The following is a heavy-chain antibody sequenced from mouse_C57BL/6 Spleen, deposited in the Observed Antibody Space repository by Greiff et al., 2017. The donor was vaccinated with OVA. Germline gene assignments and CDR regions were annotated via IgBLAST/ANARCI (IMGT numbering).Heavy chain of an antibody. CDR3: ARPDGSGYDYAMDY. J-gene: IGHJ4*01. CDR1: GFTFSDYG. Sequence: EVQRVESGGGLVKPGGSLKLSCAASGFTFSDYGMHWVRQAPEKGLEWVAYISSGSSTIYYADTVKGRFTISRDNAKNPLFLQMTSLRSEDTAMYYCARPDGSGYDYAMDYWGQGTSVTVSS. V-gene: IGHV5-17*01. D-gene: IGHD1-1*01. CDR2: ISSGSSTI.